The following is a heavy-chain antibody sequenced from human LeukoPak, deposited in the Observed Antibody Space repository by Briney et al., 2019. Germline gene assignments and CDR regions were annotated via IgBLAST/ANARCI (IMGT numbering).Heavy chain of an antibody. CDR2: INTDEFHT. D-gene: IGHD5-12*01. Sequence: PGGSLRLSPAPSGFPFRTYWTHWVRQVPGKELVCVSRINTDEFHTHYADSVKGRFTISRDNAKNILYLQMNSLRAEDTAVYYCTTILPHFWVRGTLVTVSS. CDR3: TTILPHF. J-gene: IGHJ4*02. CDR1: GFPFRTYW. V-gene: IGHV3-74*01.